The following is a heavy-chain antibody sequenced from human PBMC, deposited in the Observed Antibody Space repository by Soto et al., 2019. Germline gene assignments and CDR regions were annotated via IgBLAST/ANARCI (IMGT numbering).Heavy chain of an antibody. V-gene: IGHV1-3*01. Sequence: GASVKVSCKASEYTFANYPMHWVRQAPGQRLEWMGWINAGNGNTMYSQKFQGRVAFTSDTSASKAYMELRSLRSEDTAVYYCARELAFCGGACNSGPVGYYYGMDVWGQGTTVTVSS. J-gene: IGHJ6*02. D-gene: IGHD2-21*02. CDR1: EYTFANYP. CDR3: ARELAFCGGACNSGPVGYYYGMDV. CDR2: INAGNGNT.